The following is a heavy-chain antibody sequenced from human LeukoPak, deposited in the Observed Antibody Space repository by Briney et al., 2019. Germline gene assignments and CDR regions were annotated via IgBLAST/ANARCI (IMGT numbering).Heavy chain of an antibody. D-gene: IGHD2-15*01. J-gene: IGHJ4*02. Sequence: PSETLSLTCTFAGGSISNYYWSVIRQPAGKRRESIGSIYPSGRTNYNTSVKSRVTISVDQSNNQFSLKLGSVTAADTAVYYCARVRGGSLDYWGQGTLVTVSS. V-gene: IGHV4-4*07. CDR2: IYPSGRT. CDR3: ARVRGGSLDY. CDR1: GGSISNYY.